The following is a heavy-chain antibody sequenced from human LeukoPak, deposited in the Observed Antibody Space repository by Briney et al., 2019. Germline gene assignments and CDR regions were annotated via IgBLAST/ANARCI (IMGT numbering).Heavy chain of an antibody. CDR1: GFTFDDYS. CDR2: INWSGGST. CDR3: ARAGFVCNNTCYPNFDY. V-gene: IGHV3-20*04. J-gene: IGHJ4*02. D-gene: IGHD2-15*01. Sequence: GGSLRLSCAASGFTFDDYSMSWVRQAPGKGLEWVSGINWSGGSTGYADSVKGRFTISRDNAKNSLHLQMTSLRAEDTALYYCARAGFVCNNTCYPNFDYWGQGSLVTVSS.